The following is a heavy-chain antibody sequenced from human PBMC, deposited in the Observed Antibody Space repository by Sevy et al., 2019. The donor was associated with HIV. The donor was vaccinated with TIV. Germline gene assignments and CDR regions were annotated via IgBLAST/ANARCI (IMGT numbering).Heavy chain of an antibody. J-gene: IGHJ4*02. Sequence: GGSLRLSCAASGFTFSSYAMHWVRQAPGKGLEWVAVISYDGSNKYYADSVKGRFTISRDNSKNTLYLQMNSLRAEDTAVYYCAREGRLRFLEWLLEEDYWGQGTLVTVSS. CDR1: GFTFSSYA. CDR2: ISYDGSNK. V-gene: IGHV3-30-3*01. CDR3: AREGRLRFLEWLLEEDY. D-gene: IGHD3-3*01.